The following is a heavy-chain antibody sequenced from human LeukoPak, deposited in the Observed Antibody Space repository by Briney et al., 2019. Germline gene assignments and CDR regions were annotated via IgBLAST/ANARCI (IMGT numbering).Heavy chain of an antibody. CDR3: AKVGSSSSWYIYYYYYMDV. V-gene: IGHV3-30*02. Sequence: QSGGSLRLSCAASGFTFSSYAMHWVRQAPGKGLEWVAFIRYDGSNKYYADSVKGRFTISRDNSKNTLYLQMNSLRAEDTAVYYCAKVGSSSSWYIYYYYYMDVWGKGTTVTISS. CDR1: GFTFSSYA. D-gene: IGHD6-13*01. CDR2: IRYDGSNK. J-gene: IGHJ6*03.